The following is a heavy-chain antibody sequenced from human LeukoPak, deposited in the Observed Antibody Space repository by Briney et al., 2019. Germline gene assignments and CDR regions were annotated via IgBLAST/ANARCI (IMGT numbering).Heavy chain of an antibody. J-gene: IGHJ4*02. CDR1: GFTFSSYG. CDR3: ARDRGVYSRTLED. D-gene: IGHD6-13*01. V-gene: IGHV3-23*01. Sequence: GGSLRLSCAASGFTFSSYGMSWVRQAPGKGLEWVSAISGSGGSTYYADSVKGRFTISRDDAKNSLYLQMNSLRGEDTAVYYCARDRGVYSRTLEDWSQGTLVTVSS. CDR2: ISGSGGST.